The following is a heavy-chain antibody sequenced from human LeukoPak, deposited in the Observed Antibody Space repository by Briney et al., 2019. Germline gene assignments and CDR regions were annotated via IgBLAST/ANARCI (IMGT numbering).Heavy chain of an antibody. V-gene: IGHV5-51*03. J-gene: IGHJ2*01. CDR2: IYPGDSDA. CDR1: GYSFTNYW. Sequence: KPGESLKISCKGSGYSFTNYWIGWVRQMPGKGLEWMGIIYPGDSDARYGPSFQGQVTISADKSISTAYLQWSSLKASDTAIYYCARRVYSNYWYFDLWGRGTLVTVSS. CDR3: ARRVYSNYWYFDL. D-gene: IGHD4-11*01.